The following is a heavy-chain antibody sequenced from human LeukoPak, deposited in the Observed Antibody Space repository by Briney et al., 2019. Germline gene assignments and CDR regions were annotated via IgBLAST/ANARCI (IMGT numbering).Heavy chain of an antibody. V-gene: IGHV3-23*01. CDR3: AKDLAGYSSNPFDY. CDR1: GFTFSSYA. D-gene: IGHD6-13*01. CDR2: ISGGGGST. J-gene: IGHJ4*02. Sequence: PGGSLRLSCVVSGFTFSSYAMSWVRQAPGKGLEWVSAISGGGGSTYYADSVKGRFTISRDNSKNTLYLQMNSLRVEDTAVYYCAKDLAGYSSNPFDYWGQGTLVTVSS.